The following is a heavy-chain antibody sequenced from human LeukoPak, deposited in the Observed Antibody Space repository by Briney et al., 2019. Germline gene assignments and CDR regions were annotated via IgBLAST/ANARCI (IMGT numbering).Heavy chain of an antibody. V-gene: IGHV1-18*01. CDR1: GYTFTSYG. D-gene: IGHD3-10*01. J-gene: IGHJ3*02. CDR2: ISAYNGNT. CDR3: ARERGRGQYAFDI. Sequence: ASVKVSCKASGYTFTSYGISWVRQAPGQGLEWMGWISAYNGNTNYAQKLQGRVTMTTDTSTSTAHMELRSLRSDDTAVYYCARERGRGQYAFDIRGQGTMVTVSS.